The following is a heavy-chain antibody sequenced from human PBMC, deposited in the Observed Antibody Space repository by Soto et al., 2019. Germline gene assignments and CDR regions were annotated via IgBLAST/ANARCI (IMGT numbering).Heavy chain of an antibody. CDR1: GGSISSGGYY. Sequence: QVQLQESAPGLVKPSQTLSLTCTVSGGSISSGGYYWSWLRQHPGKGLEWIGDIYYSGSTYYNPSLKSGVTRSVDTSKNQFSLKLSSVTAADTAVYYCAGGSSTMVRGNMGWFAPWGQGTLVTVSS. D-gene: IGHD3-10*01. J-gene: IGHJ5*02. CDR3: AGGSSTMVRGNMGWFAP. CDR2: IYYSGST. V-gene: IGHV4-31*03.